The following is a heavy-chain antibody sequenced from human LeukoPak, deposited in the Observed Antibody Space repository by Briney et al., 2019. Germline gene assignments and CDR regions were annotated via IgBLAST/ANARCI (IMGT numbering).Heavy chain of an antibody. CDR2: ISYDGSNK. J-gene: IGHJ2*01. D-gene: IGHD3-22*01. Sequence: GGSLRLSCAASGFTFSSYGMHWVRQAPGKGLEWVAVISYDGSNKYYADSVKGRFTISRDNSKNTLYLQMNSLRAEDTAVYYCARENYYDLFFDLWGRGTVVTVSS. V-gene: IGHV3-30*03. CDR3: ARENYYDLFFDL. CDR1: GFTFSSYG.